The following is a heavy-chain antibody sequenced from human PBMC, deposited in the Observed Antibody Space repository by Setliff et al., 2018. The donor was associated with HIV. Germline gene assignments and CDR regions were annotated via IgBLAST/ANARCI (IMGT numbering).Heavy chain of an antibody. J-gene: IGHJ4*02. Sequence: ESGPTLVNPPQTLTLTCTFSGFSLASSGVGVAWVRQPPGEGLEWLALIYWDGDKRYNPSLKDRLTITKATSNNHVVLMMSNMDPADTATYYCTHVNNFRSVYFASWGQGTLVTVSS. V-gene: IGHV2-5*02. CDR1: GFSLASSGVG. D-gene: IGHD1-1*01. CDR2: IYWDGDK. CDR3: THVNNFRSVYFAS.